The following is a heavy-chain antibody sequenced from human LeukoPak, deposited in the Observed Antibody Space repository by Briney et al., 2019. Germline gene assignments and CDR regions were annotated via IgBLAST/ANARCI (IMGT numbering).Heavy chain of an antibody. Sequence: ASVKVSCKASGYTFTSYGISWVRQPPGQGLEWMGWISAYNGNTNYAQKLQGRVTMTTDTSTSTAYMELRSLRSDDTAVYYCARVVDYGDLWAVPDYWGQGTLVTVSS. D-gene: IGHD4-17*01. J-gene: IGHJ4*02. CDR1: GYTFTSYG. CDR3: ARVVDYGDLWAVPDY. CDR2: ISAYNGNT. V-gene: IGHV1-18*01.